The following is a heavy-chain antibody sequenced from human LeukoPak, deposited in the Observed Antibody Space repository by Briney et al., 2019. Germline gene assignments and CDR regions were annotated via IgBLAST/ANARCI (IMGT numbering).Heavy chain of an antibody. CDR2: IRYDGSNK. Sequence: GGSLRLSCAASGFTFSSYGMHWVRQAPGKGLEWVAFIRYDGSNKYYADSVKGRFTISRDNSKNTLYLQMNSLRAEDTAVYYCATGHPIVVVVAARTNGDYWGQGTLATVSS. CDR3: ATGHPIVVVVAARTNGDY. J-gene: IGHJ4*02. CDR1: GFTFSSYG. V-gene: IGHV3-30*02. D-gene: IGHD2-15*01.